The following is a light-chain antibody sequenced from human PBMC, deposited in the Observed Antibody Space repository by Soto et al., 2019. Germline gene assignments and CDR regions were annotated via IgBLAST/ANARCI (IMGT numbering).Light chain of an antibody. CDR2: DAS. J-gene: IGKJ3*01. V-gene: IGKV3-20*01. CDR1: QSVGSRD. CDR3: HQYNSWPRGT. Sequence: EIVLTQSPGTLSLSPGERATLSCRASQSVGSRDLAWYQQKPGQAPRLLIYDASSRATGIPDRFSGSGSGTDFTLTISRLEPEDFAVYYCHQYNSWPRGTFGPGTKVEIK.